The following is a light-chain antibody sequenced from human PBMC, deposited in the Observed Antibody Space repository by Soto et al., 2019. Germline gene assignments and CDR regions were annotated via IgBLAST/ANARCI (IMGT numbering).Light chain of an antibody. CDR3: GSWDSSLSAYV. CDR2: DDN. V-gene: IGLV1-51*01. Sequence: QSVLTQPPSVSAAPGQKVTISCSGSSSNIGGNSVSWYQQLPGTAPKLLIYDDNKRPSGIPDRFSGSKSGTSATLGITGFQTGDDADYYCGSWDSSLSAYVFGTGTKGTVL. CDR1: SSNIGGNS. J-gene: IGLJ1*01.